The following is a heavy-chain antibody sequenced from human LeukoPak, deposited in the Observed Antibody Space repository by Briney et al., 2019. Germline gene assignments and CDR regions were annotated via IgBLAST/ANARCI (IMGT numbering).Heavy chain of an antibody. V-gene: IGHV1-2*02. CDR1: GYTFSDYY. Sequence: ASVKVSCKASGYTFSDYYLHWVRQAPGQGLEWMGWINPKSGGTKYAQKFQGRVTMTRDTSISTAYVELTRLTSDDSATYYCARGALYYYDSSGFGNWFDSWGQGTLATVSS. J-gene: IGHJ5*01. CDR2: INPKSGGT. CDR3: ARGALYYYDSSGFGNWFDS. D-gene: IGHD3-22*01.